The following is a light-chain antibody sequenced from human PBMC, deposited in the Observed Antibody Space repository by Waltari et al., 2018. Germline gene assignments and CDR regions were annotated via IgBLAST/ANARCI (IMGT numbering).Light chain of an antibody. CDR2: EVS. Sequence: QSALTQPTSVSESPGQSITITCTVTSSDVGGYNYVSWYQHHPGKAPKLMIYEVSNRPSGVSNRFSGSKSGNTDSLTISGLQAEDEADYYCSSYTSSSTLGVFGGGTKLTVL. J-gene: IGLJ2*01. CDR1: SSDVGGYNY. CDR3: SSYTSSSTLGV. V-gene: IGLV2-14*01.